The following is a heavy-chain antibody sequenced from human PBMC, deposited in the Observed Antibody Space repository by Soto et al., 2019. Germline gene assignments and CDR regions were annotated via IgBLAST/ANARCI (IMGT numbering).Heavy chain of an antibody. V-gene: IGHV3-21*06. J-gene: IGHJ4*02. CDR2: ISSTTNYI. CDR1: GFPYNRYS. Sequence: GSLRLSCAASGFPYNRYSMNWVRQAPGKGLEWVSSISSTTNYIYYGDSMKGRFTISRDNAKNSLYLEMNSLRAEDTAVYYCARESEDLTSNFDYWGQGTLVTVSS. CDR3: ARESEDLTSNFDY.